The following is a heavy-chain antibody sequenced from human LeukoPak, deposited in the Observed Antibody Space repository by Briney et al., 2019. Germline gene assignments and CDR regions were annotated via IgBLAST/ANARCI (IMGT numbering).Heavy chain of an antibody. CDR3: AKGLTRWRFDY. CDR2: ISGSGGST. J-gene: IGHJ4*02. Sequence: GGSLRLSCAASGFTFSSYAMSWVRQAPGEGLEWVSAISGSGGSTYYADSVEGRFTISRDNSKNTLYLQMNSLRAEDTAVYYCAKGLTRWRFDYWGQGTLVTVSS. D-gene: IGHD1-1*01. V-gene: IGHV3-23*01. CDR1: GFTFSSYA.